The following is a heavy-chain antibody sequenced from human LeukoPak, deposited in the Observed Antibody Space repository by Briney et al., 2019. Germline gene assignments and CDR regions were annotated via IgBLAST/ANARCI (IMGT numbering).Heavy chain of an antibody. CDR3: ARARIDY. CDR1: GFTFSDYW. D-gene: IGHD1-14*01. Sequence: GGSLRLSCAASGFTFSDYWMTWVRQAPGKGLEWVANIKPDGSEKYYADSLKDRFTISRDNVKNSLYLQMNSLRAEDTAVYYCARARIDYWGQGTLVTVSS. CDR2: IKPDGSEK. V-gene: IGHV3-7*01. J-gene: IGHJ4*02.